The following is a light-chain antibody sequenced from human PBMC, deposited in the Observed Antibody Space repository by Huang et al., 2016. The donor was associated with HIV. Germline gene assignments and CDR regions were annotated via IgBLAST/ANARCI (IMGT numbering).Light chain of an antibody. Sequence: EIVLTQSPATLSLSPGDRATLSCRASQSVGVYLAWYQPKPGQAPSLLIFEASNRATGIPDRFSGSGSGTDFTLTSDSLQPDDFAIYYCQQRTKWPPVLTFGGGTRVEIK. CDR3: QQRTKWPPVLT. J-gene: IGKJ4*01. V-gene: IGKV3-11*01. CDR1: QSVGVY. CDR2: EAS.